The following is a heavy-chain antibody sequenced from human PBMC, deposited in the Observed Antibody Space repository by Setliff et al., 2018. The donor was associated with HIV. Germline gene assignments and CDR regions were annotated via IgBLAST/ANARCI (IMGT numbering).Heavy chain of an antibody. J-gene: IGHJ4*02. CDR2: INHSGST. Sequence: SETLSLTCAVYGGSFSGYYWSWIRQPPGKGLEWIAEINHSGSTNYNPSVKSRLTISVDTDENQFSLKLSSVTAADTAVYYCARGRMRGYSYGWGQGTLVTVSS. D-gene: IGHD5-18*01. CDR3: ARGRMRGYSYG. V-gene: IGHV4-34*01. CDR1: GGSFSGYY.